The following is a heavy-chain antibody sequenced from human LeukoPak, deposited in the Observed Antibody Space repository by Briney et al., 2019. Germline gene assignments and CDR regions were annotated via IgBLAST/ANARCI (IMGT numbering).Heavy chain of an antibody. CDR3: ARRVTSSGWYRGDT. V-gene: IGHV4-59*08. D-gene: IGHD6-19*01. J-gene: IGHJ5*02. CDR2: ISHGGTT. Sequence: SETLSLTCTVSGGSISSDYWSWIRQPPGKGLEWIGYISHGGTTSYSPSLQGRVTISVDTSKNQFTLKVNSVNAADTAVYYCARRVTSSGWYRGDTWGQGTLVTVSS. CDR1: GGSISSDY.